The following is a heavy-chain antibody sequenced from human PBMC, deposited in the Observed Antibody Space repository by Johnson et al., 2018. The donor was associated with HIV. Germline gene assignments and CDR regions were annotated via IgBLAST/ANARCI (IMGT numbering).Heavy chain of an antibody. V-gene: IGHV3-30*19. CDR2: IWYDGSNK. J-gene: IGHJ3*02. Sequence: QVQLVESGGGVVQPGRSLRLSCAASGFTFSSYGMHWVRQAPGKGLEWVAVIWYDGSNKYYADSVKGRFTISRDNSKNTLYLQMNSLRAEDTAVYYCASGAAAAPDAFDIWGQGTMVTVSS. CDR3: ASGAAAAPDAFDI. CDR1: GFTFSSYG. D-gene: IGHD6-13*01.